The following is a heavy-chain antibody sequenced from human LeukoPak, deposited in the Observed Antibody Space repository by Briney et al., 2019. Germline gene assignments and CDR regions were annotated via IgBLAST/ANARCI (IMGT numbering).Heavy chain of an antibody. CDR2: IKSKTDGGTT. V-gene: IGHV3-15*01. CDR1: GFTFSNAW. CDR3: ATERYTSSWFFDY. J-gene: IGHJ4*02. Sequence: GGSLRLSCAASGFTFSNAWMSWVRQAPGKGLEWVGRIKSKTDGGTTDYAAPVKGRFTISRDDSKNTLYLQMNNLRTEDTAVYYCATERYTSSWFFDYWGQGTLVTVSS. D-gene: IGHD6-13*01.